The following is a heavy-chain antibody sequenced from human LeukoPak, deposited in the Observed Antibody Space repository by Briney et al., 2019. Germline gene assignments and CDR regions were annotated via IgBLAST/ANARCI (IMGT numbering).Heavy chain of an antibody. CDR2: IGASGGTT. J-gene: IGHJ4*02. V-gene: IGHV3-23*01. CDR3: AKDSLLGRQQLVLFDY. Sequence: GGSLRLSCAGSGFTFSNYAMTWVRQAPGKGLEWVSVIGASGGTTYYADSVKGRFTISRDNSKGTLYLQMNSLRAEDTAVYYCAKDSLLGRQQLVLFDYWGQGTLDTVSS. D-gene: IGHD6-13*01. CDR1: GFTFSNYA.